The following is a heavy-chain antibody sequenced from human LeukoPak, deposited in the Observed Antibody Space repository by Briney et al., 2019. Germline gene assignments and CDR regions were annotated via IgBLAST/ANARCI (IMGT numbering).Heavy chain of an antibody. J-gene: IGHJ4*02. V-gene: IGHV3-74*01. D-gene: IGHD6-13*01. CDR2: ISTDGSST. Sequence: GGSLRLSCAASGFTFSSYWMHWVRQGPGKGLVWVSRISTDGSSTDYADSVKGRFTISRENAKNTLYLQMNSLRAEDTAVYYCARVGSGWYGDYWGQGTLVTVSS. CDR1: GFTFSSYW. CDR3: ARVGSGWYGDY.